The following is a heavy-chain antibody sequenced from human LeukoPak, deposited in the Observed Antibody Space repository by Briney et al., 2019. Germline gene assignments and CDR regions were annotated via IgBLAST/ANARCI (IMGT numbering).Heavy chain of an antibody. D-gene: IGHD6-19*01. Sequence: GGSLRLSRAVSGFAFGSEAMSWVRQSPARGLEWVASISPGGGTTYYADYVKGRFTISRDNSKNSLFVQMNSLRAEDTAVYYCARDSSGWPPHFDYWGQGTLVTVSS. CDR3: ARDSSGWPPHFDY. CDR1: GFAFGSEA. CDR2: ISPGGGTT. J-gene: IGHJ4*02. V-gene: IGHV3-23*01.